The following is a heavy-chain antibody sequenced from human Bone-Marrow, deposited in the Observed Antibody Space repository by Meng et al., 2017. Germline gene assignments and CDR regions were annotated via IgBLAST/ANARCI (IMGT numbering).Heavy chain of an antibody. J-gene: IGHJ4*02. V-gene: IGHV3-23*01. CDR3: AKGLRYFDWLFDY. CDR2: ISGSGGST. Sequence: GESLKISCAASGFTFSSYAMSWVRQAPGKGLEWVSAISGSGGSTYYADSVKGRFTTSRDNSKNTLYLQMNSLRAEDTAVYYCAKGLRYFDWLFDYWGQGTLVTVSS. D-gene: IGHD3-9*01. CDR1: GFTFSSYA.